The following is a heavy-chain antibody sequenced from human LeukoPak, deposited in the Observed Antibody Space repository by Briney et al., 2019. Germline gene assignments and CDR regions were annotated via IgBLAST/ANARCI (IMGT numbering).Heavy chain of an antibody. CDR3: ARGPGAYSSGWYSDY. D-gene: IGHD6-19*01. J-gene: IGHJ4*02. CDR1: GYTFTGYY. CDR2: INPNSGGT. V-gene: IGHV1-2*02. Sequence: ASVKVSCKASGYTFTGYYMHWVRQAPGQGLEWMGWINPNSGGTNYAQKFQGRVTMTRDTSISTAYMELSRLRSDDTAVYYCARGPGAYSSGWYSDYWGQGTLVTVSS.